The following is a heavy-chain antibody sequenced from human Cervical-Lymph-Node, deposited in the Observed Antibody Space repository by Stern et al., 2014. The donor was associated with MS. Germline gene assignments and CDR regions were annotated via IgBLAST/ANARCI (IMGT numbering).Heavy chain of an antibody. Sequence: DQLVESGAEVKKPGASVKVSCKASGYTFINYGISWVRQAPGQGLEWMGWITTYNGNTNYAQKLQGRVTMTTDTSTSTAYMELRSLRSDDTAVYYCARDRGPSSGSYWRDYWGQGTLVTVSS. D-gene: IGHD1-26*01. CDR2: ITTYNGNT. J-gene: IGHJ4*02. V-gene: IGHV1-18*01. CDR3: ARDRGPSSGSYWRDY. CDR1: GYTFINYG.